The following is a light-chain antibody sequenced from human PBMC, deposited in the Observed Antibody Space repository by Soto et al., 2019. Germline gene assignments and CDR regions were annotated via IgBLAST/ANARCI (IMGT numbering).Light chain of an antibody. CDR3: LQYDRYPVT. V-gene: IGKV1-5*03. Sequence: DSQMTQSPSTLAASVGDRVTITCRASQSVSTWLAWYQQKPGKPPKLLIYKASILQSGVSSRFSGSGSGTDFTLTISGLQPDDFATYYCLQYDRYPVTFGGGTKVEVK. CDR1: QSVSTW. CDR2: KAS. J-gene: IGKJ4*01.